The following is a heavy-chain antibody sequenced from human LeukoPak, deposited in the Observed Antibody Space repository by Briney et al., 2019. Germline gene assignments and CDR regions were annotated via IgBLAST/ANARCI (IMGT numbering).Heavy chain of an antibody. CDR2: INSDGSWT. D-gene: IGHD2/OR15-2a*01. Sequence: GGSLRLSCAASGNYLMHWVRQAPGKGLVWVSHINSDGSWTSYADSVKVRFTISKDNAKNTVYLQMNSLRAEDTAVYYCVSFYETYWGRGTLVTVSS. CDR1: GNYL. CDR3: VSFYETY. J-gene: IGHJ4*02. V-gene: IGHV3-74*01.